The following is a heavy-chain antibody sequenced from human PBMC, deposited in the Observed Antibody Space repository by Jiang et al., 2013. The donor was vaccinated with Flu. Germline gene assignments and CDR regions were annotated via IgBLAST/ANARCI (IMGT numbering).Heavy chain of an antibody. J-gene: IGHJ4*02. CDR2: IYYRGST. CDR3: ARHSTTLRYCSSSTCYGFDY. Sequence: IYYRGSTYYNPSLKSRVTISVDTSKNQFSLKLSSVTAADTAVYFCARHSTTLRYCSSSTCYGFDYWGQGTLVTVSS. D-gene: IGHD2-2*01. V-gene: IGHV4-39*01.